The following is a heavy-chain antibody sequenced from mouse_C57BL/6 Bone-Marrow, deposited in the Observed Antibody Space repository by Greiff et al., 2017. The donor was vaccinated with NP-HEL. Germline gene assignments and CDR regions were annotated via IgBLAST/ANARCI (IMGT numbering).Heavy chain of an antibody. CDR2: ISNLAYSI. J-gene: IGHJ3*01. D-gene: IGHD1-1*01. CDR1: GFTFSDYG. V-gene: IGHV5-15*01. CDR3: ARHDYGSGAWFAY. Sequence: EVKVVESGGGLVQPGGSLKLSCAASGFTFSDYGMAWVRQAPRKGPEWVAFISNLAYSIYYADTVTGRFTISRENAKNTLYLEMSSLRSEDTAMYYCARHDYGSGAWFAYWGQGTLVTVSA.